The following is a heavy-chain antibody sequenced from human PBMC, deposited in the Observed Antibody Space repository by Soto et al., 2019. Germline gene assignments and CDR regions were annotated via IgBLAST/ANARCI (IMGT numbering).Heavy chain of an antibody. CDR3: AHTLDGEDYGVDEGDWFDP. Sequence: QITLKESGPTLVKPTQTLTLTCTFSGFSLSTSGVGVGWIRQPPGKALEWLALIYWDDDKRYSPSLKSRLTITKDTSKNQVVLTMTNMDPVDTATYYCAHTLDGEDYGVDEGDWFDPWGQGTLVTVSS. J-gene: IGHJ5*02. CDR2: IYWDDDK. CDR1: GFSLSTSGVG. D-gene: IGHD4-17*01. V-gene: IGHV2-5*02.